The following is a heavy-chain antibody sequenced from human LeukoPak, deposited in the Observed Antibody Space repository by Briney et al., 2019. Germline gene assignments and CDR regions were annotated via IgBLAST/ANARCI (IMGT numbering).Heavy chain of an antibody. V-gene: IGHV3-30*03. CDR1: GFTFSSYS. Sequence: GGSLRLSCAASGFTFSSYSMNWVRQAPGKGLEWVAVISYDGSNKYYADSVKGRFTISRDNSKNTLYLQMNSLRAEDTAVYYCARDWDSIAAAGTRVRGGYYGMDVWGQGTTVTVSS. D-gene: IGHD6-13*01. CDR3: ARDWDSIAAAGTRVRGGYYGMDV. J-gene: IGHJ6*02. CDR2: ISYDGSNK.